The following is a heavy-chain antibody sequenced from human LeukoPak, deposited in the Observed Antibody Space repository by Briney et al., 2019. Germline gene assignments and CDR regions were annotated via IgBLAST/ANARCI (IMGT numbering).Heavy chain of an antibody. CDR3: ARYTNNWFDP. Sequence: SETLSLTCTVSGVSISSHYWTWIRQPPGKGLEWIGYISYSGSINYNPSLKSRVTISVDTSKNQLSLKLSSVTAADTAVYYCARYTNNWFDPWGQGTLVTVS. J-gene: IGHJ5*02. CDR1: GVSISSHY. CDR2: ISYSGSI. D-gene: IGHD2-2*02. V-gene: IGHV4-59*11.